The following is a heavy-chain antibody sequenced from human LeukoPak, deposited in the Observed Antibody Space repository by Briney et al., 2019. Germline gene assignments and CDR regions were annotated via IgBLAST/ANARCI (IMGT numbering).Heavy chain of an antibody. Sequence: GGSLRLSCAASGFTFSSYGMHWVRQAPGKGLEWVAVISYDGSNKYYADSVRGRFTISRDNSKNTLYLQMNSLRGEDTAVYYCARGRQQGATLHYFDYWGQGTLVTVSS. CDR3: ARGRQQGATLHYFDY. D-gene: IGHD1-26*01. CDR1: GFTFSSYG. J-gene: IGHJ4*02. CDR2: ISYDGSNK. V-gene: IGHV3-30*19.